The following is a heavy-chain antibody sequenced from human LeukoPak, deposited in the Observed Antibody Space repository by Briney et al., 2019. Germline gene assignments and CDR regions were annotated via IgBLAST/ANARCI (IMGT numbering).Heavy chain of an antibody. CDR2: IYHSGST. CDR1: GYSISSGYY. CDR3: ARQTGSGLFILP. J-gene: IGHJ4*02. V-gene: IGHV4-38-2*02. D-gene: IGHD3/OR15-3a*01. Sequence: PSETLSLTCNVSGYSISSGYYWGWIRQPPGKGLEWIGTIYHSGSTYYNPSLKSRVTISVDTSKNQFSLRLTSVTAADTAVYYCARQTGSGLFILPGGQGTLVTVSS.